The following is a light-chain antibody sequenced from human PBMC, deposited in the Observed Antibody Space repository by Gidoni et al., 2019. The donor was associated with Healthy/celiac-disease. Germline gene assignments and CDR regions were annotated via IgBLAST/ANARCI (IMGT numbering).Light chain of an antibody. CDR3: QAWDSSTAYV. Sequence: SYELTQPPSVSVSPGQTASITCSGDKLGDKYACWYQQKPGQSPVLVIYRDSKRPSGIPERFSGSNSGNTATLTISGTQAMDEADYYCQAWDSSTAYVFGGGTKLTVL. CDR1: KLGDKY. CDR2: RDS. J-gene: IGLJ2*01. V-gene: IGLV3-1*01.